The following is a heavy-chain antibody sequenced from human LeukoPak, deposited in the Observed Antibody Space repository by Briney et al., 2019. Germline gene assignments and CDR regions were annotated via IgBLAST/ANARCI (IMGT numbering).Heavy chain of an antibody. D-gene: IGHD5-12*01. Sequence: QSGGSLRLSCTASGFTFGDYAMSWVRQAPGKGLEWVGFIRSKAYGGTTEYAASVKGRFTISRDDSKSIAYLQMNSLRAEDTAVYYCAKDGVATGLTHFDYWGQGTLVTVSS. CDR2: IRSKAYGGTT. V-gene: IGHV3-49*04. CDR3: AKDGVATGLTHFDY. J-gene: IGHJ4*02. CDR1: GFTFGDYA.